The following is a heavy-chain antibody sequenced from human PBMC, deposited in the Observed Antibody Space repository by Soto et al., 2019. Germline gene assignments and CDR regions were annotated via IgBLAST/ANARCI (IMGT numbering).Heavy chain of an antibody. CDR2: IDPSDSQS. V-gene: IGHV5-10-1*01. Sequence: PGESLKISWNSSGYSFTSNWINWVRQMPGKGLEWMGRIDPSDSQSNYNPSFQGHVTISADKSTSSAYLQWNSLKASDTAMYYCAGRCRGGNCFSSYGMDVWGQGTTVTVSS. J-gene: IGHJ6*02. D-gene: IGHD2-15*01. CDR1: GYSFTSNW. CDR3: AGRCRGGNCFSSYGMDV.